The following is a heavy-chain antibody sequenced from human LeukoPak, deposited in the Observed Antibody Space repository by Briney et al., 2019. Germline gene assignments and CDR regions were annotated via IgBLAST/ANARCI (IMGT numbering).Heavy chain of an antibody. CDR2: MYYSGST. Sequence: SETLSLTCTVSGGSISGYYWSWIRQPPGKGLEWIGYMYYSGSTNYNPSLNSRVTTSVDTSKNQFSLKLSSVTAADTAVYYCARERFTGTTSYWGQGTLVTVSS. J-gene: IGHJ4*02. D-gene: IGHD1-1*01. CDR1: GGSISGYY. CDR3: ARERFTGTTSY. V-gene: IGHV4-59*12.